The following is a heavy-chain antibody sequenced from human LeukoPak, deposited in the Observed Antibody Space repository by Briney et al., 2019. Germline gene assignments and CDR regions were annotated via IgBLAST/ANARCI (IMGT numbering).Heavy chain of an antibody. CDR1: GGSISSYS. Sequence: SETLSLTCTVSGGSISSYSWSWIRQPPGKGLQWIGYVSFGGSTNYIPSLKSRVTISLDTSKNQFSLKLSSVTAADTAVYYCARGAAGVSSFWGQGTLVTVSS. D-gene: IGHD5/OR15-5a*01. V-gene: IGHV4-59*08. J-gene: IGHJ4*02. CDR3: ARGAAGVSSF. CDR2: VSFGGST.